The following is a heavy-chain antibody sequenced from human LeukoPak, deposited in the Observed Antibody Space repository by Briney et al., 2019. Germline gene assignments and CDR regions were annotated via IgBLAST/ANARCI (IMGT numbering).Heavy chain of an antibody. J-gene: IGHJ5*02. CDR1: GYTFTGYY. CDR3: ARDLKVGCSSTLFDP. V-gene: IGHV1-2*02. Sequence: ASVKVSCKASGYTFTGYYMHWVRQAPGQGLEWMGWINPNSGGTNYAQKFQGRVTMTRDTSISTAYMELSRLRSDDTAVYYCARDLKVGCSSTLFDPWGQGTLVTVSS. CDR2: INPNSGGT. D-gene: IGHD6-13*01.